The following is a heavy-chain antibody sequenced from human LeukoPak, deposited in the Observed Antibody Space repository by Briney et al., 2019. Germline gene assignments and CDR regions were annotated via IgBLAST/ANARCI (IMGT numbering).Heavy chain of an antibody. V-gene: IGHV3-23*01. CDR1: GFTFSSYA. CDR2: ISGSGGST. J-gene: IGHJ6*02. CDR3: ATSTVTEDYYYGMDV. D-gene: IGHD4-4*01. Sequence: GGSLRLSCAASGFTFSSYAMSWVRQAPGKGLEWVSVISGSGGSTYYADSVKGRFTISRDNSKNTLYLQMNSLRAEDTAVYYCATSTVTEDYYYGMDVWGQGTTVTVSS.